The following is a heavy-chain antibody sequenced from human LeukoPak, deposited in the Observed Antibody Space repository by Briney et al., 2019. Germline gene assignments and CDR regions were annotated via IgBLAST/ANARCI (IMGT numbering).Heavy chain of an antibody. CDR3: ARLVYYYGSGSYYSPLTYYYYYMDV. V-gene: IGHV4-34*01. CDR2: INHSGST. J-gene: IGHJ6*03. D-gene: IGHD3-10*01. CDR1: GGSFSGYY. Sequence: SETLSLTCAVYGGSFSGYYWSWIRQPPGKGLEWIGEINHSGSTNYNPSLNSRVTISVDTSKNQFSLKLSSVTAADTAVYYCARLVYYYGSGSYYSPLTYYYYYMDVWGKGTTVTVSS.